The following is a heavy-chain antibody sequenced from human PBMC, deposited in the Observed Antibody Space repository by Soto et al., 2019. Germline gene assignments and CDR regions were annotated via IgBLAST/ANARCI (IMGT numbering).Heavy chain of an antibody. CDR1: GFTFSSYA. CDR2: ISYDGSNK. V-gene: IGHV3-30-3*01. Sequence: HPGGSLRLSCAASGFTFSSYAMHWVRQAPGKGLEWVAVISYDGSNKYYADSVKGRFTISRDNSKNTLYLQMNSLRAEDTAVYYCARARAAMADDAFDIWGQGTMVTVSS. J-gene: IGHJ3*02. CDR3: ARARAAMADDAFDI. D-gene: IGHD5-18*01.